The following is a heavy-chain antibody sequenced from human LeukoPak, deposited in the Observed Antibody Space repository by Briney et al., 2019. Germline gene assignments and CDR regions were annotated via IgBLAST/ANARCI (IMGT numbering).Heavy chain of an antibody. J-gene: IGHJ4*02. V-gene: IGHV1-2*02. CDR2: INPNSGGT. D-gene: IGHD5-18*01. Sequence: ASVKVSCKASGYTFTGYYMHWVRQAPGQGLEWMGWINPNSGGTNYAQKFQGRVTMTRDTSISTAYMKLSRLRSDDTAVYYCARVPSPTAMGFFFDYWGQGTLVTVSS. CDR3: ARVPSPTAMGFFFDY. CDR1: GYTFTGYY.